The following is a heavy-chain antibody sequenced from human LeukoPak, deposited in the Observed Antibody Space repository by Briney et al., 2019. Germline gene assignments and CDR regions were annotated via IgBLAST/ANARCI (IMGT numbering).Heavy chain of an antibody. CDR2: ISSSSSYI. CDR1: GFTFSSYS. CDR3: ARDRSASYGDGFDY. Sequence: PGGSLRLSCAASGFTFSSYSMTWVRQAPGKGLEWVSSISSSSSYIYYADSVKGRFTISRDNAKNSLYLQMNSLRAEDTAVYYCARDRSASYGDGFDYWGQGTLVTVSS. V-gene: IGHV3-21*01. J-gene: IGHJ4*02. D-gene: IGHD4-17*01.